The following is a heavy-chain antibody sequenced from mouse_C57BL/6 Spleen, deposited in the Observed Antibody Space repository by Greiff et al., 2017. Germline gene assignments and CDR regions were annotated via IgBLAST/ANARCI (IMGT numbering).Heavy chain of an antibody. Sequence: VQLQQPGAELVKPGASVKLSCKASGYTFTSYWMQWVKQRPGQGLEWIGEIDPSDSYTNYNQKFKGKATLTVYTSSSTAYMQLSSLTSEDSAVYYCARYIAQATSPYGGQGTLVTVSA. CDR3: ARYIAQATSPY. J-gene: IGHJ3*01. CDR1: GYTFTSYW. CDR2: IDPSDSYT. D-gene: IGHD3-2*02. V-gene: IGHV1-50*01.